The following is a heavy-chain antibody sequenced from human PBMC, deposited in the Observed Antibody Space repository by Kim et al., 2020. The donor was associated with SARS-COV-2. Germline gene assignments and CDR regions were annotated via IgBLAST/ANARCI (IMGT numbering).Heavy chain of an antibody. J-gene: IGHJ5*02. D-gene: IGHD3-16*01. CDR1: GFTFSSYW. V-gene: IGHV3-74*01. CDR2: INSDGSST. Sequence: GGSLRLSCAASGFTFSSYWMHWVRQAPGKGLVWVSRINSDGSSTSYADSVKGRFTISRDNAKNTLYLQMNSLRAEDTAVYYCIRPLIGGARLDPWGQGTLVTVSS. CDR3: IRPLIGGARLDP.